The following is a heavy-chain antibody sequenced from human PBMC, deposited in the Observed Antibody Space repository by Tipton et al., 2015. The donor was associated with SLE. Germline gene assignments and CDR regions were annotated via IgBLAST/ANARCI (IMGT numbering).Heavy chain of an antibody. J-gene: IGHJ4*02. CDR1: GGSISRFRSY. V-gene: IGHV4-61*02. CDR2: IDFRGNT. Sequence: TLSLTCTVSGGSISRFRSYWNWIRQPAGKGLEWIGRIDFRGNTNYNPSLKSRVAISLDTSKNQFSLRLDSVTAGDTALYYCARRHYSGPFDAWGQGTLVTVSS. D-gene: IGHD5-12*01. CDR3: ARRHYSGPFDA.